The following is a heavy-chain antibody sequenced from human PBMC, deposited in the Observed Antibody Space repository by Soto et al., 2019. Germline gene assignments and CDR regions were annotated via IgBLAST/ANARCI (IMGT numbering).Heavy chain of an antibody. V-gene: IGHV3-23*01. Sequence: GGSLRLSCAASGFTFSIYAMSWVRQAPGKGLEWVSAISGSGGSTYYADSVKGRFTISRDNSKNTLYLQMNSLRAEDTAVYYCAKDNPWAAAAGSFLGYYGMDVWGQGTTVTVSS. CDR3: AKDNPWAAAAGSFLGYYGMDV. CDR2: ISGSGGST. J-gene: IGHJ6*02. D-gene: IGHD6-13*01. CDR1: GFTFSIYA.